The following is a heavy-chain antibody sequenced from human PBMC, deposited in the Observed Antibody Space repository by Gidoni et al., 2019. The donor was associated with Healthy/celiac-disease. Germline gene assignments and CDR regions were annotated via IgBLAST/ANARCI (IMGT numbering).Heavy chain of an antibody. V-gene: IGHV1-3*01. CDR3: ARAQQQLASLDY. CDR1: GYTFTSYA. D-gene: IGHD6-13*01. Sequence: QVQLVQSGTEVKKPGASVKVSCKASGYTFTSYAIHWVRQAPGQRLEWMGWINSVNGNTKYSQRFQGRVTITRDTSASTASMELSSLRSEDTAVYYCARAQQQLASLDYWGQGTLVTVSS. J-gene: IGHJ4*02. CDR2: INSVNGNT.